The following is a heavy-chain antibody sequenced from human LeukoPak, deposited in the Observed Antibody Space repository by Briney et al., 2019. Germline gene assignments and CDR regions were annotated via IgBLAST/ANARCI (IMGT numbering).Heavy chain of an antibody. CDR3: VRGPNWSDVHNWFDP. Sequence: MASETLSLTCTVSGASLSRYYWSWIRQPAGKGLEWLGRIYNSGSTNYNPSLKSRVTMSVDTSKKQFSLQLNSVTAADTAVYYCVRGPNWSDVHNWFDPWGEGTLVTGSS. CDR2: IYNSGST. CDR1: GASLSRYY. J-gene: IGHJ5*02. D-gene: IGHD1-1*01. V-gene: IGHV4-4*07.